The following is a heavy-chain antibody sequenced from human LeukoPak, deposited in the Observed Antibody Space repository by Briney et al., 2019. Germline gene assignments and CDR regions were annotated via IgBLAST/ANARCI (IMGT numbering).Heavy chain of an antibody. Sequence: GGSLRLSRAASGFTFSSYSVNWVRQAPGKGLEWVSSISSSSYIYYADSVKGRFTISRDNAKNSLYLQMNSLRAEDTAVYYCARGPSLYYYDSSGYPYYFDYWGQGTLVTVSS. V-gene: IGHV3-21*01. CDR2: ISSSSYI. D-gene: IGHD3-22*01. CDR3: ARGPSLYYYDSSGYPYYFDY. CDR1: GFTFSSYS. J-gene: IGHJ4*02.